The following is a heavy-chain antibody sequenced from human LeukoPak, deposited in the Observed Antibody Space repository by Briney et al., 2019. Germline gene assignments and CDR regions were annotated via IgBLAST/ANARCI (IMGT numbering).Heavy chain of an antibody. Sequence: GGSLRLSCAASGFTFTSSAMIWVRQSPGKGLEWVSTIGNGGKTYYADSVKGRFTISRDNSKNTLYLQLNSLRAEDTAVYYCAKWIRYFDFWGQGTLVTVSS. V-gene: IGHV3-23*01. CDR2: IGNGGKT. CDR3: AKWIRYFDF. J-gene: IGHJ4*02. CDR1: GFTFTSSA. D-gene: IGHD2-2*03.